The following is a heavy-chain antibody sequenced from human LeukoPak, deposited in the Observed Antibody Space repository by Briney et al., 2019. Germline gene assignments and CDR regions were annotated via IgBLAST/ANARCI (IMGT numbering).Heavy chain of an antibody. Sequence: GGSLRLSCAASGFTFSNFPMIWVRQAPGKGLEWVSAISGSGGSTYYADSVKGRFTISRDNSKNTLYLQMNSLRVDDTAVYYCARDRNLEFDYWGQGTLVTVSS. D-gene: IGHD1-14*01. J-gene: IGHJ4*02. CDR1: GFTFSNFP. CDR3: ARDRNLEFDY. CDR2: ISGSGGST. V-gene: IGHV3-23*01.